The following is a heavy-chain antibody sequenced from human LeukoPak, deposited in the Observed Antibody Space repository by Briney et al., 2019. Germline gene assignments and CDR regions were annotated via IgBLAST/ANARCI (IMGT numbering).Heavy chain of an antibody. CDR2: INQDGSEK. V-gene: IGHV3-7*01. D-gene: IGHD3-3*01. CDR1: GFTFSDYW. J-gene: IGHJ4*02. CDR3: VRDDYDFWSGYQRYFEF. Sequence: GGSLRLSCAVSGFTFSDYWMTWVRQAPGKGLEWVANINQDGSEKYYVDSVEGRFTISRDSVKNSLYLQMTSVRADDTAMYYCVRDDYDFWSGYQRYFEFWGQGTLVTVFS.